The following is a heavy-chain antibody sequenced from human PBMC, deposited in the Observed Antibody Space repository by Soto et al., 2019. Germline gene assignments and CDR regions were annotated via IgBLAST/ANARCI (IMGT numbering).Heavy chain of an antibody. Sequence: QLQLQESGPGLVKPSETLSLTCTVSGGSISSSSYYWGWTRQPPGKGLEWIGSIYYSGSTYYNPSLKSRVTISVDTSKNQFSLKLSSVTAADTAVYYCARHVRIAAAGVYYFDYWGQGTLVTVSS. J-gene: IGHJ4*02. CDR1: GGSISSSSYY. D-gene: IGHD6-13*01. CDR2: IYYSGST. CDR3: ARHVRIAAAGVYYFDY. V-gene: IGHV4-39*01.